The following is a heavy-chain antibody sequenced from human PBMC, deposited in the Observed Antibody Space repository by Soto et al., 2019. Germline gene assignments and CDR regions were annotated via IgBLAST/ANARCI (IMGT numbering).Heavy chain of an antibody. V-gene: IGHV4-30-4*01. D-gene: IGHD2-15*01. J-gene: IGHJ5*01. CDR3: ARGRYCLTGRCFPNWFDS. Sequence: QVHLLESGPGLVKPSQTLSLTCSVSGDSISTVDYFWAWIRQPPGQALEYIGYIYKSTTTYYNPSFESRVDIPLDTSKSQFSLNVTSVTAADTAVYFCARGRYCLTGRCFPNWFDSWGQGTLVTVSS. CDR1: GDSISTVDYF. CDR2: IYKSTTT.